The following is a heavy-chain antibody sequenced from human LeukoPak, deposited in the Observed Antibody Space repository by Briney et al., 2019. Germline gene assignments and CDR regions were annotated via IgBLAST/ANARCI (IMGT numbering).Heavy chain of an antibody. J-gene: IGHJ4*02. D-gene: IGHD3-22*01. CDR1: GFTFSSYS. CDR3: TRGLVVVITTALFDY. CDR2: IRSKAYGGTT. Sequence: PGGSLRLSCAASGFTFSSYSMNWVRQAPGKGLEWVGFIRSKAYGGTTEYAASVKGRFTISRDDSKSIAYLQMNSLKTEDTAVYYCTRGLVVVITTALFDYWGQGTLVTVSS. V-gene: IGHV3-49*04.